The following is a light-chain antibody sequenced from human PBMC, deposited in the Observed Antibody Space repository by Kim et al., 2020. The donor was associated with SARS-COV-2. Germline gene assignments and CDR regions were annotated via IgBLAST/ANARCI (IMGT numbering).Light chain of an antibody. CDR2: GAS. V-gene: IGKV3-20*01. CDR1: QSVSSSY. J-gene: IGKJ1*01. Sequence: SPGERATLSCRASQSVSSSYLAWYQQTPGQAPSLLNYGASSRATGIPDRFSGSGSGTDFTLTISRLEPEDFAVYYCQQYGSSTETFGQGTKVDIK. CDR3: QQYGSSTET.